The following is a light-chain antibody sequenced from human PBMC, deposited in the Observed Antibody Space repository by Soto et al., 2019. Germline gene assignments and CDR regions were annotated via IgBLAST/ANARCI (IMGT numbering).Light chain of an antibody. V-gene: IGKV3-20*01. CDR1: QSVSNNY. Sequence: EVVLTQSPGTLSLSPRERATLSCRASQSVSNNYLAWYQHKPGQAPRLLIYGASNRAPSIPDRFSGSGSAPDFTLTISRLEPEDFAVYYCQQYAASPRTFGQGTLVEGK. CDR2: GAS. J-gene: IGKJ1*01. CDR3: QQYAASPRT.